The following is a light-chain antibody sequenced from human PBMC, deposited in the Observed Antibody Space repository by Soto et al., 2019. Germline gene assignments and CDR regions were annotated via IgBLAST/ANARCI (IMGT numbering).Light chain of an antibody. V-gene: IGLV1-47*02. CDR3: AAWDDSLSGLV. CDR2: SDT. J-gene: IGLJ3*02. Sequence: QSMLTQPPSASGTPGQTTTISCSGSMSNTEVHSVHWYQQLPGTAPKLLIYSDTQRPSGVPDRFSGSKSGTSAYLGISGLRSEDEAEYFCAAWDDSLSGLVFGGGTQLTVL. CDR1: MSNTEVHS.